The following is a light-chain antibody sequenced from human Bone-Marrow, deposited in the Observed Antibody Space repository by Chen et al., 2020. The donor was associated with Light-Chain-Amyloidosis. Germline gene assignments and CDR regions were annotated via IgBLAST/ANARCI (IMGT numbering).Light chain of an antibody. V-gene: IGLV3-21*02. CDR2: DDG. J-gene: IGLJ3*02. CDR1: NIGSPS. Sequence: SYVLTQPSSVSVAPGQTATIACGGNNIGSPSVHWYPQTPGQAPLLVVDDDGDRPSGIPERLSGSNSGNTDTLTISRVEAGDEADYYCQVWDRSSDRPVFGGGTKLTVL. CDR3: QVWDRSSDRPV.